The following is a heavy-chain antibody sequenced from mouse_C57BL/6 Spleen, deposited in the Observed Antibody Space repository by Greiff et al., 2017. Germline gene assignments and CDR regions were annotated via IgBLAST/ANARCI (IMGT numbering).Heavy chain of an antibody. D-gene: IGHD1-1*01. V-gene: IGHV1-62-2*01. CDR1: GYTFTEYT. J-gene: IGHJ2*01. CDR2: FYPGSGSI. Sequence: LQESGAELVKPGASVKLSCKASGYTFTEYTIHWVKQRSGQGLEWIGWFYPGSGSIKYNEKFKDKATLTADKSSSTAYMELSRLTSEDSAVYYCARHEVRAYYGSSYVYFDYWGQGTTLTVYS. CDR3: ARHEVRAYYGSSYVYFDY.